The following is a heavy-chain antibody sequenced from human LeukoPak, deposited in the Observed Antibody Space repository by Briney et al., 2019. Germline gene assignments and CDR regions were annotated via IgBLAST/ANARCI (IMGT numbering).Heavy chain of an antibody. CDR3: ARDRPAGYSYGYNFCDY. CDR2: IYHSGST. CDR1: GGSISSGGYS. D-gene: IGHD5-18*01. V-gene: IGHV4-30-2*01. J-gene: IGHJ4*02. Sequence: SQTLSLTCAVSGGSISSGGYSWSWIRQPPGKGLEWIGYIYHSGSTYYNPSLKSRVTISVDTSKNQFSLKLSSVTAADTAVYYCARDRPAGYSYGYNFCDYWGQGTLVTVSS.